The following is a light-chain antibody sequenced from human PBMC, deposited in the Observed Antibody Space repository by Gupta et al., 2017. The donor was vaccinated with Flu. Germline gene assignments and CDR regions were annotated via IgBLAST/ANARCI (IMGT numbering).Light chain of an antibody. V-gene: IGKV3-15*01. J-gene: IGKJ1*01. CDR1: QSVNNN. CDR3: QRYDNWPPWT. Sequence: EIVMTQSPATLSVSPGEKVTLSCRASQSVNNNLAWYQQKPGQAPRLLIYFASTRAPGVPARFTGTGYRTEFTLTISSRESVDFALYYCQRYDNWPPWTFGQGTKVEVK. CDR2: FAS.